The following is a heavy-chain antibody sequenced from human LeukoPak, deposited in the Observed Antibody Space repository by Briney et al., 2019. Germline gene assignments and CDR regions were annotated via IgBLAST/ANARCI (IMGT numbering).Heavy chain of an antibody. V-gene: IGHV1-18*01. D-gene: IGHD3-22*01. CDR1: GGTFSSYA. J-gene: IGHJ4*02. CDR2: ISAYNGNT. Sequence: ASVKVSCKASGGTFSSYAISWVRQAPGQGLEWMGWISAYNGNTNYAQKLQGRVTMTTDTSTSTAYMELRSLRSDDTAVYYCAHTLDYYDSSGSRYYFDYWGQGTLVTVSS. CDR3: AHTLDYYDSSGSRYYFDY.